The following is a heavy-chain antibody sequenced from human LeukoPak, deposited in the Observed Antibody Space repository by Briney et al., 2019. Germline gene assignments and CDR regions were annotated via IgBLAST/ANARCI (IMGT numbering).Heavy chain of an antibody. CDR1: GYSFTDYD. D-gene: IGHD3-22*01. CDR3: ARAAYDSSGYYYVLGY. CDR2: ISYDGSNK. J-gene: IGHJ4*02. V-gene: IGHV3-30*04. Sequence: SCKTSGYSFTDYDIHWVRQAPGKGLEWVAVISYDGSNKYYADSVKGRFTISRDNSKNTLYLQMNSLRAEDTAVYYCARAAYDSSGYYYVLGYWGQGTLVTVSS.